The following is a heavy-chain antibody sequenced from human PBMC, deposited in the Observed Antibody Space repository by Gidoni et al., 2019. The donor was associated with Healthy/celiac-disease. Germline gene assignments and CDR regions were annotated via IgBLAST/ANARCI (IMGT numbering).Heavy chain of an antibody. CDR1: GGSFSGYD. J-gene: IGHJ5*02. Sequence: QVQLQQRCAGLLKPSETLSFTCAVYGGSFSGYDWSWTRQPPGKGLEWIGEINHSGRTNYSPSLKCRVTLSVDPSRNQFSLKLSSVTAADTAVYYCARGGPYGSGSYSGGYNWFDPWGQGTLVTVSS. D-gene: IGHD3-10*01. CDR2: INHSGRT. V-gene: IGHV4-34*01. CDR3: ARGGPYGSGSYSGGYNWFDP.